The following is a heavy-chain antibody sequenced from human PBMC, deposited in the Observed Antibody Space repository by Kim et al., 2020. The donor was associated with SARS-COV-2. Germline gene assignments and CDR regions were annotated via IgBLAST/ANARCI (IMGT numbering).Heavy chain of an antibody. Sequence: GGSLRLSCAASGFTFSSYWMSWVRQAPGKGLEWVANIKQDGSEKYYVDSVKGRFTISRDNAKNSLYLQMNSLRAEDTAVYYCARDGHCSGGSCYWGMDVWGQGTTVTVSS. CDR2: IKQDGSEK. CDR3: ARDGHCSGGSCYWGMDV. CDR1: GFTFSSYW. V-gene: IGHV3-7*01. J-gene: IGHJ6*02. D-gene: IGHD2-15*01.